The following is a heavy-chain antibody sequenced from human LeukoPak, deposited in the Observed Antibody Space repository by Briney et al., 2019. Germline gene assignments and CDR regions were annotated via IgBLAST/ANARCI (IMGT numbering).Heavy chain of an antibody. J-gene: IGHJ3*02. CDR1: GFTVTSKY. V-gene: IGHV4-34*01. CDR2: INHSGST. Sequence: GSLRLSCAASGFTVTSKYMSWIRQPPGKGLEWIGEINHSGSTNYNPSLKSRVTISVDTSKNQFSLKLSSVTAADTAVYYCARGLRWRSGYCSGGSCSIWGQGTMVTVSS. D-gene: IGHD2-15*01. CDR3: ARGLRWRSGYCSGGSCSI.